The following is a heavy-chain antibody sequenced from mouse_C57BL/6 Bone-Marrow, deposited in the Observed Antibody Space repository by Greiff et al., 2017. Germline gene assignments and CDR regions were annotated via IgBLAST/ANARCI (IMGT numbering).Heavy chain of an antibody. CDR3: ASVWFAY. J-gene: IGHJ3*01. V-gene: IGHV3-6*01. CDR2: ISYDGSN. CDR1: GYSITSGYY. Sequence: ESGPGLVKPSQSLSLTCSVTGYSITSGYYWDWIRQFPGNKLEWVGYISYDGSNNYNQSLKNRISLTRDTSKKQFFLKLNSVTTEDTATYYCASVWFAYWGQGALVTVSA.